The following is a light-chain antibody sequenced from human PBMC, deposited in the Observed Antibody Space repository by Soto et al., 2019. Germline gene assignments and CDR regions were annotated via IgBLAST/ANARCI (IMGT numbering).Light chain of an antibody. J-gene: IGLJ2*01. CDR3: SSYTSSSTPVV. CDR1: SSDVGGYNY. Sequence: QSALTQPASVSGSLGQSITISCTGTSSDVGGYNYVSWYQQHPGKAPKLMIYGVSNRPSGVSNRFSGSKSGNTASLTISGLQAEDEADYYCSSYTSSSTPVVFGGGTKLTVL. CDR2: GVS. V-gene: IGLV2-14*01.